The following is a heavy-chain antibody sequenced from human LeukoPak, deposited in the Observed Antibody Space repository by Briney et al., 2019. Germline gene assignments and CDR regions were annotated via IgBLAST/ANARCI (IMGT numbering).Heavy chain of an antibody. J-gene: IGHJ4*02. CDR3: AKEEDSYGYFDY. CDR2: ISGSGGST. Sequence: GGSLRLSCAASGFTFSTYSINWVRQAPGKGLEWVSAISGSGGSTYYADSVKGRFTISRDNSKNTLYLQMNSLRAEDTAVYYCAKEEDSYGYFDYWGQGTLVTVSS. V-gene: IGHV3-23*01. D-gene: IGHD5-18*01. CDR1: GFTFSTYS.